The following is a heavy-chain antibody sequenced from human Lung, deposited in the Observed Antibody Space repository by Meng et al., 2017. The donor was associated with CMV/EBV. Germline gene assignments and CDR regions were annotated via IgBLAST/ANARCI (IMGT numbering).Heavy chain of an antibody. CDR1: GFTFNSYS. V-gene: IGHV3-21*04. J-gene: IGHJ5*02. D-gene: IGHD3-9*01. Sequence: GEXXKISCAASGFTFNSYSMNWVRQAPGKGLEWISSITTDSRYIYYAASVKGRFTISRDNTKDSLYLQMDGLGADDTAVYFCARHRYFCDTWGQGTPVTVSS. CDR3: ARHRYFCDT. CDR2: ITTDSRYI.